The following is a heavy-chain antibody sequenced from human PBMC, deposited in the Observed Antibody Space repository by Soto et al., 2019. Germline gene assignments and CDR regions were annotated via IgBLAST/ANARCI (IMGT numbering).Heavy chain of an antibody. Sequence: QVQLVQSGAEVKKPGSSVKVSCKASGGTFSSYAISWGRQAPGQGLEWMGGIIPIFGTANYAQKFQGRVTITADESTSTAYMELSSLRSEDTAVDYCAATIRGWELPRVGDYWGQGTLVTVSS. CDR2: IIPIFGTA. J-gene: IGHJ4*02. CDR1: GGTFSSYA. V-gene: IGHV1-69*01. CDR3: AATIRGWELPRVGDY. D-gene: IGHD1-26*01.